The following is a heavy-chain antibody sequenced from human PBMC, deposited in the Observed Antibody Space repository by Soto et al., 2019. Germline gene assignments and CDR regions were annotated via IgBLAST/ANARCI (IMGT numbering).Heavy chain of an antibody. J-gene: IGHJ4*02. CDR3: TTAAKIGWYAFEY. Sequence: EVQLVESGGGLLKPGGSLRLSCAASGFTFSNAWMNWVRQAPGKGLEWVGRIKDKTEGETTDYAAPVKGRFSISRDDSENTLYLQMTSLRTDATAVYYCTTAAKIGWYAFEYWGQGTLVSVSS. D-gene: IGHD6-19*01. V-gene: IGHV3-15*01. CDR1: GFTFSNAW. CDR2: IKDKTEGETT.